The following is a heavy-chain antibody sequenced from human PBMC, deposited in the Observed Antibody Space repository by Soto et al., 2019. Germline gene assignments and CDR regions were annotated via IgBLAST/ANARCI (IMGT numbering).Heavy chain of an antibody. J-gene: IGHJ4*02. CDR3: ARGYCSSTSCYPDY. CDR1: GFTFSDYY. D-gene: IGHD2-2*01. CDR2: ISSSSSYT. Sequence: GSLRLSCAASGFTFSDYYMSWIRQAPGKGLEWVSYISSSSSYTNYADSVKGRFTISRDNAKNSLYLQMNSLRAEDTAVYYCARGYCSSTSCYPDYWGQGTLVTVSS. V-gene: IGHV3-11*06.